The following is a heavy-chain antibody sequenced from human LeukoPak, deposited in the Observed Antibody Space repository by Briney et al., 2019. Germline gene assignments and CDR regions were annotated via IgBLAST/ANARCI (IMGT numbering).Heavy chain of an antibody. CDR1: GFTFSSYA. V-gene: IGHV3-30*04. D-gene: IGHD6-19*01. Sequence: GRSLRLSCAASGFTFSSYAMHWVRQAPGKGLEWVAVISYDGSNKYYADSVKGRFTISRDNSKNTLYLQMNSLRAEDTAAYYCARDLRHSSTDYWGQGTLVTVSS. J-gene: IGHJ4*02. CDR3: ARDLRHSSTDY. CDR2: ISYDGSNK.